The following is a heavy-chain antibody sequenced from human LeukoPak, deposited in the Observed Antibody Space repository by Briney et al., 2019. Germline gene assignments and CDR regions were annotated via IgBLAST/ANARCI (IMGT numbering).Heavy chain of an antibody. Sequence: GRSLRLSCAASGFTFSSYAMHWVRQAPGKGLEWVAVISYDGSNKYYADSVKGRFTISRDNSKNTLYLQMNSLRAEDTAVYYCAGDQGMTTVTPPPYNWFDPWGQGTLVTVSS. D-gene: IGHD4-17*01. J-gene: IGHJ5*02. CDR3: AGDQGMTTVTPPPYNWFDP. V-gene: IGHV3-30-3*01. CDR1: GFTFSSYA. CDR2: ISYDGSNK.